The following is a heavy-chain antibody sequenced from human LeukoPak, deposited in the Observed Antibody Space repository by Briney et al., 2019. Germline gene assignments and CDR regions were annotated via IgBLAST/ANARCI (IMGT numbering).Heavy chain of an antibody. CDR3: AKRGGRYYGSGSYLVDY. V-gene: IGHV3-23*01. CDR1: GFTFSSYA. D-gene: IGHD3-10*01. CDR2: ISGSGGST. J-gene: IGHJ4*02. Sequence: GGPLRLSCAASGFTFSSYAMSWVRQAPGKGLEWVSAISGSGGSTYYADSVKGRFTISRDNSKVTLYLQMNSLRAEDTAVYYCAKRGGRYYGSGSYLVDYWGQGTLVTVS.